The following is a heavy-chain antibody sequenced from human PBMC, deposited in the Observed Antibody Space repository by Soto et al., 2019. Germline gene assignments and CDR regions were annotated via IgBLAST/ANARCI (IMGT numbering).Heavy chain of an antibody. CDR1: GYTFINHG. Sequence: QVQLVQSEAEGKKPGASVKVSCEASGYTFINHGISWVRQAPGQGLEWMGWVSGSNGNTKYAQKFQCRVTMTTETSTSTAHMELRNLRSDDTAVYFCARDFYPLAYYFDPWGQGTLVTVSS. V-gene: IGHV1-18*04. CDR2: VSGSNGNT. CDR3: ARDFYPLAYYFDP. J-gene: IGHJ4*02.